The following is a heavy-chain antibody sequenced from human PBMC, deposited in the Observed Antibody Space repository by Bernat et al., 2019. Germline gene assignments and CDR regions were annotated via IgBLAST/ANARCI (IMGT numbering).Heavy chain of an antibody. CDR2: VFHTGST. Sequence: QVRLQESGPGLVKPSETLSLTCTVSGGSISRHYWSWIRQTPGKGPEWIAYVFHTGSTSYNPSLKSRVTISLDTSRNQFSLSLTSVTAADTAVYYCVTLGAGTSLDYWGQGTLVTVSS. J-gene: IGHJ4*02. CDR1: GGSISRHY. CDR3: VTLGAGTSLDY. V-gene: IGHV4-59*08. D-gene: IGHD6-19*01.